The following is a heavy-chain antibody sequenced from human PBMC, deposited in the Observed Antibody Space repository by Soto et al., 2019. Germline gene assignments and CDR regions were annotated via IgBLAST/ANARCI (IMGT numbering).Heavy chain of an antibody. CDR1: GSPFD. CDR3: ARGPTHSAFDL. CDR2: IVPDGRNQ. J-gene: IGHJ3*01. Sequence: QVQLVEFGGGVVQPGRSLRLSCVASGSPFDVHWVRQAPGKGPEWVAHIVPDGRNQYWADSVKGRFTGSRDNAKNTVYLQMNSLRTEDTAVYYCARGPTHSAFDLWGQGTMVTVSS. V-gene: IGHV3-30-3*01.